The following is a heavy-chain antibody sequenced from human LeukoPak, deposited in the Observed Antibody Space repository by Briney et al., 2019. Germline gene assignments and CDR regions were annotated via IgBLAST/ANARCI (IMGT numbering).Heavy chain of an antibody. CDR3: ARAGAIVVVPAAMDAFAI. CDR1: GCSFSNYY. Sequence: TSETLSLTCTVSGCSFSNYYWSWIRQPPGKGLEWIGYINYSGSTNYNPSLKSRVTTSSDTSKNQFPPRLSSVTTADTAVYYCARAGAIVVVPAAMDAFAIWGQGTMVTVSS. V-gene: IGHV4-59*01. D-gene: IGHD2-2*01. J-gene: IGHJ3*02. CDR2: INYSGST.